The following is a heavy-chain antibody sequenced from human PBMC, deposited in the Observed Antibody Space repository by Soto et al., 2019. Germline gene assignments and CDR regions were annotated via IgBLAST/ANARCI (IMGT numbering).Heavy chain of an antibody. CDR3: ARDRAAMVTGVWLDA. CDR2: INPNSGGT. Sequence: ASVKVSCKASGYTFTGYYMHWVRQAPGQGLEWRGWINPNSGGTNYAQKFQGRVTMTRDTSISTAYMELGRLRSDETAVYYCARDRAAMVTGVWLDAWGEGTTVTVSS. D-gene: IGHD5-18*01. V-gene: IGHV1-2*02. CDR1: GYTFTGYY. J-gene: IGHJ5*02.